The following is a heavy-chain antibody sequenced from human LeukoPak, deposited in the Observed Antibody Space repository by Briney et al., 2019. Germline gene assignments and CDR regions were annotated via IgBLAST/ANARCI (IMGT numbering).Heavy chain of an antibody. CDR3: ATYRQVLLPFES. Sequence: GGSLRLSCAASGFTFSTYTMNWVRQAPGKGLEWVSSISSSSSYIYYADSVRGRFTISRDNSKSTLSLQMNSLRAEDTAIYYCATYRQVLLPFESWGQGTLVTVSS. CDR2: ISSSSSYI. J-gene: IGHJ4*02. D-gene: IGHD2-8*02. V-gene: IGHV3-21*04. CDR1: GFTFSTYT.